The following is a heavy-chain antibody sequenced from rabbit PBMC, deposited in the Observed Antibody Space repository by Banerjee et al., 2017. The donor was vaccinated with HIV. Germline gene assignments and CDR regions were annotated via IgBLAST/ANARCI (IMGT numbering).Heavy chain of an antibody. CDR2: IYPAAGAT. CDR1: GIDFSSSFW. J-gene: IGHJ4*01. V-gene: IGHV1S43*01. Sequence: QEQPVESGGGLVTLGGSLKVTCKASGIDFSSSFWISWVRQAPGKGLEWIGCIYPAAGATDYATWVNGRFTISDHNAQNTLYLQLNSLTAADTATYFCVSYDDYGDRNLWGQGTLVTVS. CDR3: VSYDDYGDRNL. D-gene: IGHD2-1*01.